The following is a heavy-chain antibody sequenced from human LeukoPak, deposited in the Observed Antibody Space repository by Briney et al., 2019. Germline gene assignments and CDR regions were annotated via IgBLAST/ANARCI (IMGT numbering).Heavy chain of an antibody. CDR2: ILSDGSKE. V-gene: IGHV3-30*19. CDR3: ARDNGDPGYFDY. Sequence: PGGSLRLSCAASGFTFSSYGMHWVRQAPGKGLEWVAVILSDGSKEFYTDSVKGRFTISRDNSKNTLYLQMNSLRAEDTAVYYCARDNGDPGYFDYWGQGTLVTVSS. CDR1: GFTFSSYG. D-gene: IGHD4-17*01. J-gene: IGHJ4*02.